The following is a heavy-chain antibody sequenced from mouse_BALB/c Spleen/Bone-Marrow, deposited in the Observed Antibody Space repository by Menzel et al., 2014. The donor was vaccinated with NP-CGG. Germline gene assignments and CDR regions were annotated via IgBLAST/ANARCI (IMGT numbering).Heavy chain of an antibody. V-gene: IGHV1-80*01. CDR1: GYAFSSYW. Sequence: VQLQQSGAELVRPGSSVKISCKASGYAFSSYWMNWVKQRPGQGLEWIGQIYPGDGDTNYNGKFMGKATLTADKSSSTAYMQLSSLTSEDSAVYFCARSDYYAMDYWGQGTSVTVSS. CDR2: IYPGDGDT. CDR3: ARSDYYAMDY. J-gene: IGHJ4*01.